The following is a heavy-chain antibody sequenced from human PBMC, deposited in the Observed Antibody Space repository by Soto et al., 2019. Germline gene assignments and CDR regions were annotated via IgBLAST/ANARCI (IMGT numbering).Heavy chain of an antibody. Sequence: EVQLVESGGGLVQPGGSLRLSCAASGLTFSSYWMHWVRQAPGKGLVWVSRINSDGSSTTYADSVKGRFTISRDNAKNTLYLQMHSLRAEDTAVYYCARVETCSSTSCYSVFDYWGQGTLVTVSS. V-gene: IGHV3-74*03. CDR1: GLTFSSYW. J-gene: IGHJ4*02. CDR3: ARVETCSSTSCYSVFDY. D-gene: IGHD2-2*01. CDR2: INSDGSST.